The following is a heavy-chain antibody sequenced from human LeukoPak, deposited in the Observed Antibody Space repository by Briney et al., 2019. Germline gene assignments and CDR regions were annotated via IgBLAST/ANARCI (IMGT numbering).Heavy chain of an antibody. CDR2: ISPSGNSK. V-gene: IGHV3-21*01. Sequence: PGGSLRLSCATSTFTFSSYTMKWVRQAPGKGLEWVSSISPSGNSKYHADSVKGRFTISRDNAENSLYMQMNSLRAEDTGVYYCVRDFLGESGAGGYWGQGTLVTVSS. D-gene: IGHD3-10*01. CDR3: VRDFLGESGAGGY. J-gene: IGHJ4*02. CDR1: TFTFSSYT.